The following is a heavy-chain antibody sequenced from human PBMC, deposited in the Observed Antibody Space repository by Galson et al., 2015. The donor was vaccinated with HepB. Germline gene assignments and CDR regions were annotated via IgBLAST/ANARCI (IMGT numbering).Heavy chain of an antibody. CDR3: ARTRAGSDYRDYIPFDP. CDR2: IDWGDDI. D-gene: IGHD4-17*01. Sequence: PALVKPTQTLTLTCTFSGFSLSTSKMCVSWVRQSPGKALEWLARIDWGDDIYYTASLRTRLTISKDTSRNQVVLRMTNMVPADTATYYCARTRAGSDYRDYIPFDPWGQGILVTVST. CDR1: GFSLSTSKMC. J-gene: IGHJ5*02. V-gene: IGHV2-70*11.